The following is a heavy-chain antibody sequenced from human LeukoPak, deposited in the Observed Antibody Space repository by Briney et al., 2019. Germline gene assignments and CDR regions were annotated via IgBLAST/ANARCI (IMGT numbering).Heavy chain of an antibody. CDR2: MYPGDSDT. D-gene: IGHD3-22*01. Sequence: EESLKISCKVSGYSFTSYWIAWVRQMPGKGLEWMGTMYPGDSDTRYSPSFQGQVTISADKSISTAYLQWSSLKASDTAMYYCARQVGSSGYYRTDYWGQGTLVTVSS. CDR3: ARQVGSSGYYRTDY. CDR1: GYSFTSYW. J-gene: IGHJ4*02. V-gene: IGHV5-51*01.